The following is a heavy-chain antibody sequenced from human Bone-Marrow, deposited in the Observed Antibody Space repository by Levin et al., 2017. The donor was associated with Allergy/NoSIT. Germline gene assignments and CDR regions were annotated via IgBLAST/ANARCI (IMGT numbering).Heavy chain of an antibody. CDR3: ARERFISSGKYVLDY. D-gene: IGHD1-26*01. CDR1: GDGVSNDITT. V-gene: IGHV6-1*01. CDR2: TFYRSKWYY. Sequence: PSQTLSLACAISGDGVSNDITTWTWIRQSSSRGLEWLGRTFYRSKWYYEYALSLQSRITINPDTSKNQFSLELSSVTPEDTAVYYCARERFISSGKYVLDYWGQGTLVTVSS. J-gene: IGHJ4*02.